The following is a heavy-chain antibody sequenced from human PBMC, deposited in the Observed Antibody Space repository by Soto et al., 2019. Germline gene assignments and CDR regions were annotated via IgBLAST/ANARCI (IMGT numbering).Heavy chain of an antibody. CDR2: ISSSSSYI. V-gene: IGHV3-21*01. CDR1: GFTFSSYS. CDR3: ARGHEVHYYYYYYGMDV. J-gene: IGHJ6*02. Sequence: GGSLRLSCAASGFTFSSYSMNWVRQAPGKGLEWVSSISSSSSYIYYADSVKGRFTISRDNAKNSLYLQMNSLRAEDTAVYYCARGHEVHYYYYYYGMDVWGQGTTVTVSS.